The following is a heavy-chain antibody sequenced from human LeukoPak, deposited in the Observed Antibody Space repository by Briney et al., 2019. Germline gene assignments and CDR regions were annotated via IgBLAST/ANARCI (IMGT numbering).Heavy chain of an antibody. CDR3: ARLRPAAAYYYYYYGMDV. Sequence: PSETLSLTCAVYGGSFSGYYWSWIRQPPGKGLEWIGEINHSGSTNYNPSLKSRVTISVDTSKNQFSLKLSSVTAADTAVYYCARLRPAAAYYYYYYGMDVWGQGTTVTVSS. J-gene: IGHJ6*02. CDR1: GGSFSGYY. V-gene: IGHV4-34*01. CDR2: INHSGST. D-gene: IGHD2-2*01.